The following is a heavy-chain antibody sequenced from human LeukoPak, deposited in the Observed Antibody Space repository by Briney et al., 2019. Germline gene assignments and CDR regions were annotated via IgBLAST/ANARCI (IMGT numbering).Heavy chain of an antibody. CDR1: GYTFTDYY. CDR3: AREGDYANWYFDL. Sequence: GASVKVSCRASGYTFTDYYIHWVRQAPGQGLEWMGWTSAYNGNTNYAQKLQGRVTMTTDTSTSTAYMELRSLRSDDTAVYYCAREGDYANWYFDLWGRGTLVTVSS. D-gene: IGHD4-17*01. J-gene: IGHJ2*01. V-gene: IGHV1-18*04. CDR2: TSAYNGNT.